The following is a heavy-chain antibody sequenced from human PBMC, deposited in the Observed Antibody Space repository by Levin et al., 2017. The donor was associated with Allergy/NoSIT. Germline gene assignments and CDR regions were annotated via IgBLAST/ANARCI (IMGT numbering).Heavy chain of an antibody. D-gene: IGHD1-7*01. CDR1: GYSLTTLG. CDR2: VSAYTGDT. V-gene: IGHV1-18*01. J-gene: IGHJ4*02. CDR3: AGGLEIRTGEIDF. Sequence: GESLKISCKASGYSLTTLGIIWVLQAPGQGLEWMGWVSAYTGDTDYAQNLQGRVTMSIDKATTTAYMELRSLRSDDTAVYYCAGGLEIRTGEIDFWGQGTLVTVSS.